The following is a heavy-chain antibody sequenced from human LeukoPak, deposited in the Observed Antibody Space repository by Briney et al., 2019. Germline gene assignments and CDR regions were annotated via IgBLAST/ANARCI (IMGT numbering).Heavy chain of an antibody. Sequence: PGGSLRLSCAASGFTFSSYAMSWVRQAPGKGLEWVSSISSSSSYIYYADSVKGRFTISRDNAKNSLYLQMNSLRAEDTAVYYCARDSYYYDSSGYYPFDYWGQGTLVTVSS. CDR3: ARDSYYYDSSGYYPFDY. CDR2: ISSSSSYI. D-gene: IGHD3-22*01. V-gene: IGHV3-21*01. CDR1: GFTFSSYA. J-gene: IGHJ4*02.